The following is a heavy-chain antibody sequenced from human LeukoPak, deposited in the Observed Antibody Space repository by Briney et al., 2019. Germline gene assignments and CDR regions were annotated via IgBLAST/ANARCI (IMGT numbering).Heavy chain of an antibody. J-gene: IGHJ4*02. CDR2: LDPEDGET. CDR1: GYTLTELS. V-gene: IGHV1-24*01. Sequence: ASVKVSCKVSGYTLTELSMHWVRQAPGKGLEWMGGLDPEDGETIYAQKFQGRVTMTEDTSTDTAYMELSSLRSEDTAVYYCASFSDYGGKFDYWGQGTLVTVSS. D-gene: IGHD4-23*01. CDR3: ASFSDYGGKFDY.